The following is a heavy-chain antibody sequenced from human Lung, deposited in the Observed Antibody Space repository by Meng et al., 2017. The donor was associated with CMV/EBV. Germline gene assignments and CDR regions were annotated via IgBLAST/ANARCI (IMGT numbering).Heavy chain of an antibody. J-gene: IGHJ6*02. V-gene: IGHV1-69*05. Sequence: GESXKISCKASGGNFGTYAISWVRQAPGQGLEWMGGIIPIFGTASFAQKFQGRVTITTDESTAYMELSSLRSEDAAVYYCARTRYDSSGYDAYYYYAMDVWXQGTXVTVSS. CDR2: IIPIFGTA. D-gene: IGHD3-22*01. CDR3: ARTRYDSSGYDAYYYYAMDV. CDR1: GGNFGTYA.